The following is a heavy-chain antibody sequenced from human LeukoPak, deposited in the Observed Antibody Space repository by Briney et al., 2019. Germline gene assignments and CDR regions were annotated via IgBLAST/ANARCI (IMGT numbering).Heavy chain of an antibody. J-gene: IGHJ4*02. Sequence: GGSLRLSCAAPGFTFSSYGMHWVRQAPGKGLEWVAFIRYEGSNKYYADSVKGRFTISRDNSKNTLYLQMNSLRAEDTAVYYCAKRTYGYSPRRWDYFDYWGQGTLVTVSS. CDR1: GFTFSSYG. CDR3: AKRTYGYSPRRWDYFDY. V-gene: IGHV3-30*02. CDR2: IRYEGSNK. D-gene: IGHD4-17*01.